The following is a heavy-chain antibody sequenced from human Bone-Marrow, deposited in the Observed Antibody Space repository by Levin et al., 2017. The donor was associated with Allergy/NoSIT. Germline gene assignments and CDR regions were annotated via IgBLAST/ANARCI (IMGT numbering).Heavy chain of an antibody. CDR3: ASQGWEYYFDY. CDR2: IYHSGNT. J-gene: IGHJ4*02. D-gene: IGHD1-26*01. Sequence: LRLSCAVSGGSISSSAYSWSWIRQPPGKGLEWIGYIYHSGNTYYNPSLKSRVTISVDRSKNQFSLKLSSVTAADTAVYYCASQGWEYYFDYWGQGTLVTVSS. CDR1: GGSISSSAYS. V-gene: IGHV4-30-2*01.